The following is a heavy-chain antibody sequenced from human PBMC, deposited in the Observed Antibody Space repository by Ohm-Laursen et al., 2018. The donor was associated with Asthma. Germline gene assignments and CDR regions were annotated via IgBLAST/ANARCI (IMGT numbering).Heavy chain of an antibody. CDR3: AKDQAEGATFEYYFDY. CDR1: GFTFSSYG. CDR2: ISYDGSNK. D-gene: IGHD1-26*01. J-gene: IGHJ4*02. V-gene: IGHV3-30*18. Sequence: SLRLSCTASGFTFSSYGMHWVRQAPGKGLEWVAVISYDGSNKYYADSVKGRFTISRDNSKSTLYLQMNSLRAEDTAVYYCAKDQAEGATFEYYFDYWGQGTLVTVSS.